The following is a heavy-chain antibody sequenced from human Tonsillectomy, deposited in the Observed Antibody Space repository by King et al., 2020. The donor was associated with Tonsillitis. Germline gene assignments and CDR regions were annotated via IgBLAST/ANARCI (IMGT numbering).Heavy chain of an antibody. Sequence: VQLQQSGPGLVKPSQTLSLTCAISGDSVSSKSVAWTWIRQSPSRGLEWLGRTYYRSKWYNDYAASVKSRIIINADTSKNQFSLHLNSVTPEDTAVYFCSRDFQFGGTYFRLDYWGQGTLVTVSS. CDR3: SRDFQFGGTYFRLDY. J-gene: IGHJ4*02. CDR2: TYYRSKWYN. D-gene: IGHD1-26*01. CDR1: GDSVSSKSVA. V-gene: IGHV6-1*01.